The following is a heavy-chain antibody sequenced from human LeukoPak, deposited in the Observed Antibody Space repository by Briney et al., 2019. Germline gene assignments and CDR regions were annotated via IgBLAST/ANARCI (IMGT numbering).Heavy chain of an antibody. J-gene: IGHJ6*02. CDR1: GYTFTSYY. D-gene: IGHD2-2*01. Sequence: ASVKVSCKASGYTFTSYYMHWVRQAPGQGLEWMGIINPSGGSTSYAQKFQGRVTMTRDTSTSTVYMELSSLRSEDTAVYYCARAPEYRLLLDGMDVWGQGTTVTVSS. CDR3: ARAPEYRLLLDGMDV. CDR2: INPSGGST. V-gene: IGHV1-46*01.